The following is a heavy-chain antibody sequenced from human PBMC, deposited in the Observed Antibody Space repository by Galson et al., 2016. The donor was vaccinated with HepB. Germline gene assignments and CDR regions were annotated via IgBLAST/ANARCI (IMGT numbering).Heavy chain of an antibody. V-gene: IGHV6-1*01. Sequence: CAISGDSVSSNTAAWNWIRQSPSRGLEWLGRTYFRSKWYNDYTMSVKSRIIISPDTSKNQFSLQLNSATPEDAAVYYCARDVGSTLAARSLDYWGQGTLVTVSS. CDR3: ARDVGSTLAARSLDY. CDR1: GDSVSSNTAA. CDR2: TYFRSKWYN. J-gene: IGHJ4*02. D-gene: IGHD6-6*01.